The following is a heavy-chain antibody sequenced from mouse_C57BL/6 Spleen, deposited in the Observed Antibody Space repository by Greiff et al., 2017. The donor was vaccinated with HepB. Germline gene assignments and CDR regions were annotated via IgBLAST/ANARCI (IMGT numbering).Heavy chain of an antibody. V-gene: IGHV1-63*01. J-gene: IGHJ4*01. CDR2: IYPGGGYT. Sequence: VKLMESGAELVRPGTSVKMSCKASGYTFTNYWIGWAKQRPGHGLEWIGDIYPGGGYTNYNEKFKGKATLTADKSSSTAYMQFSSLTSEDSAIYYCARRRGYEAMDYWGQGTSVTVSS. CDR1: GYTFTNYW. CDR3: ARRRGYEAMDY.